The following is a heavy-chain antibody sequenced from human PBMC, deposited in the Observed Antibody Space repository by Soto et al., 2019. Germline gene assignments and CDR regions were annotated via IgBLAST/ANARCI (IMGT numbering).Heavy chain of an antibody. J-gene: IGHJ4*02. CDR1: GGTFSSYA. Sequence: QVQLVQSGAEVKKPGSSVKVSCKASGGTFSSYAISWVRQAPGQGLEWMGGIIPIFGTANYAQKFQGRVTITADESTSPAYMELSSLRSEDTAVYYCANLRTSYDILTGTPYYFDYWGQGTLVTVSS. CDR3: ANLRTSYDILTGTPYYFDY. CDR2: IIPIFGTA. V-gene: IGHV1-69*01. D-gene: IGHD3-9*01.